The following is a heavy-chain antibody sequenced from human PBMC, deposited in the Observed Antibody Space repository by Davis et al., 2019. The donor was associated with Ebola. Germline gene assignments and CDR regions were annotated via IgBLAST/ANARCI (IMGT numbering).Heavy chain of an antibody. CDR2: GTSADT. D-gene: IGHD6-19*01. J-gene: IGHJ6*04. Sequence: GESLKISCAASGITFSRNWMSWVRQAPGKGLEWVSTYGTSADTYYADSVKGRFTISRDNSKNTLYLQMNSLSGDDTAVYYCAKGGSGWPSDYSYGLGVWGKGTTVTVAS. CDR1: GITFSRNW. CDR3: AKGGSGWPSDYSYGLGV. V-gene: IGHV3-23*01.